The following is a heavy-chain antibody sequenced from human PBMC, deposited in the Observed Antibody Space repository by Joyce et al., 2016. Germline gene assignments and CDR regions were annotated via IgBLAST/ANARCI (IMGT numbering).Heavy chain of an antibody. CDR2: ISYDGNHT. J-gene: IGHJ4*02. CDR1: GFTFSGHS. V-gene: IGHV3-30*04. CDR3: ARDGPKTTWDPGYYFDF. D-gene: IGHD1-14*01. Sequence: QVKLVESGGGVVQPGRSLRLSCAASGFTFSGHSMHWVRQAQEKGLDWVASISYDGNHTYYGESMKGRFTISRDNSKNTVYLQVDSLRTEDTAVYYCARDGPKTTWDPGYYFDFWGQGTLVTVSS.